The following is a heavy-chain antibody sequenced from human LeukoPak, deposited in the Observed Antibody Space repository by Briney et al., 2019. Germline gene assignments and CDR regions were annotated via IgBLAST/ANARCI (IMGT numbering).Heavy chain of an antibody. V-gene: IGHV1-18*01. D-gene: IGHD4-17*01. J-gene: IGHJ3*02. CDR2: ISAYNGNR. CDR1: GYTFTSYG. Sequence: ASVKVCFKASGYTFTSYGISWVRQAPGRGLELMGLISAYNGNRNYEQKLQGRVTMTTDTYTSTAYMELRSLRSDDTAVYYCARDDGDYGGAAFDIWGQGTMVTVSS. CDR3: ARDDGDYGGAAFDI.